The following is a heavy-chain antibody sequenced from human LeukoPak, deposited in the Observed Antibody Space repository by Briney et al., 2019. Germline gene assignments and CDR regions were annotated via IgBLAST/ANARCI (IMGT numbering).Heavy chain of an antibody. V-gene: IGHV3-74*01. D-gene: IGHD1-26*01. J-gene: IGHJ4*02. Sequence: PGGSLRLSCAASGFAFSSYRMNWVRQAPGKGLVWVSRINSDGSTTNYADSVKGRFTISRDNSKNTLYLQMNSLRAEDTAVYYCARDEGAGYFDYWGQGTLVTVSS. CDR1: GFAFSSYR. CDR2: INSDGSTT. CDR3: ARDEGAGYFDY.